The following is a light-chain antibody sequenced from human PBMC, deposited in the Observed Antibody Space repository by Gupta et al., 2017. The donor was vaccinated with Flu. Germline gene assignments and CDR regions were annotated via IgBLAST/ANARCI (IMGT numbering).Light chain of an antibody. CDR3: SSYTSSSLWV. CDR2: EVS. Sequence: QSALTQPASVSGSPGQSNTISCTGSSSDVGGYKFVSWYQQHPGKAPKLMIYEVSDRPTGVSNRFSGSTSGNTASLTISGLQTEDEADYYCSSYTSSSLWVFGGGTKLTVL. J-gene: IGLJ3*02. CDR1: SSDVGGYKF. V-gene: IGLV2-14*01.